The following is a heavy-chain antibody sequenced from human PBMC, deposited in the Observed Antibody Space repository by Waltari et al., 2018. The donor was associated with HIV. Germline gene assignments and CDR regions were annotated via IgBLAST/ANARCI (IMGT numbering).Heavy chain of an antibody. V-gene: IGHV4-61*01. Sequence: QVQLQESGPGLVKPSETLSLTCTVSGGSVSSGSSYWSWIRQPPGKGLEWIGYNYYSGRTNDNPARKRRVTISGDTSKNQFSLKLSSVTAADTAVYYCARDGDRVTTFGNMDVWGQGTTVTVSS. D-gene: IGHD5-12*01. CDR1: GGSVSSGSSY. CDR3: ARDGDRVTTFGNMDV. J-gene: IGHJ6*02. CDR2: NYYSGRT.